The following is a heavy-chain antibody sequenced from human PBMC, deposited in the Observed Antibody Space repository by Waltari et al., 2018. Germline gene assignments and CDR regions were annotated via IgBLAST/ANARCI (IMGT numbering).Heavy chain of an antibody. CDR2: ISPVDSDT. Sequence: EVQLVQSGAEVKKPGESLKISCKGSGYSFTSYWLGWVRQMPGQGLEWMGIISPVDSDTRYSPSFQGQVTISADKSISTAYLQWSSLKASDTAMYYCARHDDCTGGVCYQGYWGQGTLVTVSS. V-gene: IGHV5-51*01. CDR3: ARHDDCTGGVCYQGY. J-gene: IGHJ4*02. CDR1: GYSFTSYW. D-gene: IGHD2-8*02.